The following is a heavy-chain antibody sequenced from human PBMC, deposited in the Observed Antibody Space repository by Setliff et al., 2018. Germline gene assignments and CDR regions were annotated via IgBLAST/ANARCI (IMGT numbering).Heavy chain of an antibody. Sequence: GESLKISCKGSGYNFANNWIGWVRQMPGKGLEWMGIIYPGGSDTRYSPSFQGQVTISADKSISTAYLQWSSLKASDTAMYYCARQPIGYCSSPTCYWGQGTLVTVSS. CDR2: IYPGGSDT. CDR3: ARQPIGYCSSPTCY. V-gene: IGHV5-51*01. CDR1: GYNFANNW. D-gene: IGHD2-2*01. J-gene: IGHJ4*02.